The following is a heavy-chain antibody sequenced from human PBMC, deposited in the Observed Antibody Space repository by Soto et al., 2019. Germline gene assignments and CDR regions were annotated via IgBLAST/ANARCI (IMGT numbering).Heavy chain of an antibody. CDR2: TIPILDIA. Sequence: QVQLVQSGAEVKKPGSSVKVSCKASGGTFTSYTISWVRQAPGQGLEWMGRTIPILDIANYAPKFQGRVTITADTSTSTAYMELSRLRSEDTAVYYCARDPSRGSGRPHFNWFDPWGQGTLVTVSS. CDR3: ARDPSRGSGRPHFNWFDP. J-gene: IGHJ5*02. D-gene: IGHD3-10*01. V-gene: IGHV1-69*08. CDR1: GGTFTSYT.